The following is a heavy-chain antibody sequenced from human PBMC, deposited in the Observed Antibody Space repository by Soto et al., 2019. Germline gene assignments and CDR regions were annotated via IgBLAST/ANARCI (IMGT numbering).Heavy chain of an antibody. Sequence: PSETLSLTCTVSGGSVSSGSYYWSWIRQPPGKGLEWIGYIYYSGSTNYNPSLKSRVTISVDMSKNQFSLKLSSVTAADTAVYYCAAERGYSYGYFYWGQGTLVTVSS. CDR2: IYYSGST. D-gene: IGHD5-18*01. V-gene: IGHV4-61*01. CDR1: GGSVSSGSYY. J-gene: IGHJ4*02. CDR3: AAERGYSYGYFY.